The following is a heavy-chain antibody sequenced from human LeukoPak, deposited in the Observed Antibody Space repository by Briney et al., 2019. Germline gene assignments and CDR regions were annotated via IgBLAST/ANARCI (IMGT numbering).Heavy chain of an antibody. CDR1: GFTFSIYA. CDR3: ARDSGEVEMAANPDY. D-gene: IGHD5-24*01. V-gene: IGHV3-33*05. J-gene: IGHJ4*02. Sequence: GRSLRLSCAASGFTFSIYAMHWVRQAPGKGLEWVAVISYDGGNKYYADSVKGRFTISRDNSKNTLYLQMNSLRAEDTAVYYCARDSGEVEMAANPDYWGQGTLATVSS. CDR2: ISYDGGNK.